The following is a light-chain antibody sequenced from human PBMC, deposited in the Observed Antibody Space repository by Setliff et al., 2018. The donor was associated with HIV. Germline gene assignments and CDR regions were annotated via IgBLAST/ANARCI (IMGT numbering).Light chain of an antibody. CDR2: EVR. J-gene: IGLJ1*01. Sequence: QSALTQPASVSGSPGQSITISCTGTSSDVGGYSHVSWYQQHPGKAPKLIIYEVRNRPSGVSNRFSGSKSGNTASLTISGLQTEDEADYYCSSYAITNTLSFGTGTKVTVL. V-gene: IGLV2-14*01. CDR1: SSDVGGYSH. CDR3: SSYAITNTLS.